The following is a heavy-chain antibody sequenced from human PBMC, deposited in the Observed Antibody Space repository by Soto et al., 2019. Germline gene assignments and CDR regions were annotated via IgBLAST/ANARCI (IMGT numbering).Heavy chain of an antibody. Sequence: QVQLVQSGAEVKKPGSSVKVSCKASGGTFSSYAISWVRQAPGQGLEWMGGIIPIFGTANYAQKFQGRVTITTDKSTSTAYMELSSLRSEDTAVYYCARAGTGFAHDYSNPGLNYYYYGMDVWGQGTTVTVSS. CDR2: IIPIFGTA. D-gene: IGHD4-4*01. CDR3: ARAGTGFAHDYSNPGLNYYYYGMDV. V-gene: IGHV1-69*06. J-gene: IGHJ6*02. CDR1: GGTFSSYA.